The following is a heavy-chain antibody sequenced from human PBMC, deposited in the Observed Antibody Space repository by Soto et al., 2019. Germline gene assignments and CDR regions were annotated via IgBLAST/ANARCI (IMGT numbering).Heavy chain of an antibody. Sequence: QVQLQESGPGLVKPSQTLSLTCTVSGCSISSGGYYWSWIRQHPGTGLEWIGYIYYSGSTYYNPSLKSRVNISVDTSKNQFSLKLSSVTAADTAVYYCARDKPGSAFDIWGQGTMVTVSS. CDR2: IYYSGST. CDR1: GCSISSGGYY. V-gene: IGHV4-31*03. D-gene: IGHD1-26*01. J-gene: IGHJ3*02. CDR3: ARDKPGSAFDI.